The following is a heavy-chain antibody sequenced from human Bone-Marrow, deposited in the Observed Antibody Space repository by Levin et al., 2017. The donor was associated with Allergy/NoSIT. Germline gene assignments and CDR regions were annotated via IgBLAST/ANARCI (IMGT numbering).Heavy chain of an antibody. CDR2: FSRRGTT. J-gene: IGHJ4*02. CDR1: GFTFSSYA. D-gene: IGHD6-19*01. V-gene: IGHV3-23*01. Sequence: GGSLRLSCAASGFTFSSYAISWVRQAPGKGLEWVSAFSRRGTTHYADSVKGRFTVSRDNSKETVYLQLNSLRGEDTALYYCAREMAGTSGWYTVDSWGQGTPVTVSS. CDR3: AREMAGTSGWYTVDS.